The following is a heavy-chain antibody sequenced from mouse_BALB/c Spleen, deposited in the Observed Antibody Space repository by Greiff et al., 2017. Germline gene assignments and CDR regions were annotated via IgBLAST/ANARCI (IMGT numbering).Heavy chain of an antibody. CDR3: ARGELYAMDY. Sequence: QVQLKQSAAELARPGASVKMSCKASGYTFTSYTMHWVKQRPGQGLEWIGYINPSSGYTEYNQKFKDKTTLTADKSSSTAYMQLSILTSEDSAVYYCARGELYAMDYWGQGTSVTVSS. V-gene: IGHV1-4*02. CDR2: INPSSGYT. CDR1: GYTFTSYT. J-gene: IGHJ4*01.